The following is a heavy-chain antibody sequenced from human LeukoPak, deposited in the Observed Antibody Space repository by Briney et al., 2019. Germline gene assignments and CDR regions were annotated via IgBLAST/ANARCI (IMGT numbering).Heavy chain of an antibody. CDR1: GFTFSSYS. CDR3: ARDRGAGDDAFDI. D-gene: IGHD7-27*01. CDR2: ISSSSSYI. J-gene: IGHJ3*02. V-gene: IGHV3-21*01. Sequence: GGSLRLSCAASGFTFSSYSMNGVRQAPGKGLEWVSSISSSSSYIYYADSVKGRFTISRDNAKNSLYLQMNSLRAEDTAVYYCARDRGAGDDAFDIWGQGTVVTVSS.